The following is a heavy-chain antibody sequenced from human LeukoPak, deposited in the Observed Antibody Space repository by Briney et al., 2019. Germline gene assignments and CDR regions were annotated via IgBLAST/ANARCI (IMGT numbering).Heavy chain of an antibody. D-gene: IGHD3-22*01. J-gene: IGHJ3*02. CDR3: ARADGHYYDSSAAVRAFDI. CDR1: GGSISSYY. V-gene: IGHV4-59*01. CDR2: IYYSGST. Sequence: SETLSLTCTVSGGSISSYYWSWIRQPPGKGLEWIGYIYYSGSTNYNPSLKSRVTISVDTSKNQFSLKLSSVTAADTAVYYCARADGHYYDSSAAVRAFDIWGQGTMVTVSS.